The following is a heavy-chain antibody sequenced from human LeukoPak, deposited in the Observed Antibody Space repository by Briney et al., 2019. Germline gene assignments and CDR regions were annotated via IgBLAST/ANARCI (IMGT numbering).Heavy chain of an antibody. J-gene: IGHJ6*03. Sequence: PSETLSLTCTVSGGSISSSSYYWGWIRQPPGKGLEWNGSIYYSGSTYYNPSLKSRVTISVDTSKNQFSLKLSSVTAADTAVYYCASNSSPTSYYYMDVWGKGTTVTVSS. CDR1: GGSISSSSYY. D-gene: IGHD6-13*01. V-gene: IGHV4-39*01. CDR3: ASNSSPTSYYYMDV. CDR2: IYYSGST.